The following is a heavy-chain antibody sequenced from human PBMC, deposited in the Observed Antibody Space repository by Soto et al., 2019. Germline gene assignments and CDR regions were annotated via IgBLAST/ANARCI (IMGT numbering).Heavy chain of an antibody. Sequence: EVQLLESGGGLVQPGGSLRLSCAASGFTFSSYAMSWVRQAPGKGLEWVSAISGSGGSTYYADSVKGRFTISRDNSKNTLYMKMNSRRAEDTVVYYWAKVPGRSYYYGMDVWGQGTTVTVSS. CDR1: GFTFSSYA. CDR3: AKVPGRSYYYGMDV. CDR2: ISGSGGST. J-gene: IGHJ6*02. V-gene: IGHV3-23*01.